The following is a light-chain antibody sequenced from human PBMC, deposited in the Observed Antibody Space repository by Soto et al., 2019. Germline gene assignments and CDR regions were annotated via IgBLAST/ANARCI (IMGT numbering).Light chain of an antibody. J-gene: IGKJ4*01. Sequence: DIQMTQSPSSLSASVGDRVTITCQASQDISNYLNWYQQKPGKAPKLLIYDASNLETGVPSRFSGSGSGTDVTFTISSLQPEDIATYYCQQYDNLPRLTFGGGTKVDIK. V-gene: IGKV1-33*01. CDR2: DAS. CDR1: QDISNY. CDR3: QQYDNLPRLT.